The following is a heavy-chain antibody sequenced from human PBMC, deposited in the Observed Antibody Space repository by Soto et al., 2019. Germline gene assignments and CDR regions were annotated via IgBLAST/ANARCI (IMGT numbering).Heavy chain of an antibody. CDR2: ISPYNDDT. CDR3: ARGGYYDSSGSRNYHYYGMDV. CDR1: GYTFSSYG. J-gene: IGHJ6*02. V-gene: IGHV1-18*01. D-gene: IGHD3-22*01. Sequence: ASVKIACKASGYTFSSYGMSWVRQAPGQGLEWLGWISPYNDDTNYAQKLQGRVTMTTDTSTRTAYMDLRSLRSDDTAVYYCARGGYYDSSGSRNYHYYGMDVWGQGTTVTVSS.